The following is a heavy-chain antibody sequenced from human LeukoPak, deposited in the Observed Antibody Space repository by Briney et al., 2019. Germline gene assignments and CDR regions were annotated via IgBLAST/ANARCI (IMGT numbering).Heavy chain of an antibody. CDR1: GGSISSSGYY. CDR3: ARHEYSGSYYGLSWFDP. Sequence: SETLSLTCTVSGGSISSSGYYWGWIRRPPGKGLEWIASIYYSGSTYYNPSLKSRVTISVDTSKNQLYLKLSSLTAADTAVYYCARHEYSGSYYGLSWFDPWGQGTLVTVSS. J-gene: IGHJ5*02. V-gene: IGHV4-39*01. CDR2: IYYSGST. D-gene: IGHD1-26*01.